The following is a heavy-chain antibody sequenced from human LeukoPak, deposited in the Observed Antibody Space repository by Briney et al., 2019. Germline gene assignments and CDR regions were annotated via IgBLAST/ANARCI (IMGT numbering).Heavy chain of an antibody. CDR3: ARSPYYYDSSGYYSPFPSDY. CDR2: IYTSGST. V-gene: IGHV4-61*02. CDR1: GGSISSGSYY. D-gene: IGHD3-22*01. Sequence: SETLSLTCTVSGGSISSGSYYWSWIRQPAGTGLEWIGRIYTSGSTNYNPSLKSRVTISVDTSKNQFSLKLSSVTAADTAVYYCARSPYYYDSSGYYSPFPSDYWGQGTLVTVSS. J-gene: IGHJ4*02.